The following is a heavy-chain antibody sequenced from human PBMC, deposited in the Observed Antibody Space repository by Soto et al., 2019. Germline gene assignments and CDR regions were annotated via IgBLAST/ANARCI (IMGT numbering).Heavy chain of an antibody. CDR1: GFTFSSYG. CDR3: AKEGNYYYYGMDV. CDR2: ISYDGSNK. Sequence: SLRLYCAASGFTFSSYGMHGGRQAPGKGLEWVAVISYDGSNKYYADSVKGRFTISRDNSKNTLYLQMNSLRAEDTAVYYCAKEGNYYYYGMDVWGQGTTVTVSS. J-gene: IGHJ6*02. V-gene: IGHV3-30*18.